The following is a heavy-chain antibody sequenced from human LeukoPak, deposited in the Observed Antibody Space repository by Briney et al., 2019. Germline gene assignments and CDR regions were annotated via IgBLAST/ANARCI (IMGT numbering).Heavy chain of an antibody. Sequence: GASVKVSCTASGYTFTSYYMHWVRQAPGQGLEWMGIINPSGGSTSYAQKFQGRVTMTRDMSTSTVYMELSSLRSEDTAVYYCARSDTRDYYYYYYMDVWGKGTTVTVSS. CDR3: ARSDTRDYYYYYYMDV. CDR1: GYTFTSYY. CDR2: INPSGGST. D-gene: IGHD2-2*02. V-gene: IGHV1-46*01. J-gene: IGHJ6*03.